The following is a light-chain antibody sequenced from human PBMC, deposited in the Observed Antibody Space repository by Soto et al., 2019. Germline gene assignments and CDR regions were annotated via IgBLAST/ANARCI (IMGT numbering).Light chain of an antibody. V-gene: IGKV2-28*01. J-gene: IGKJ1*01. Sequence: DIVMTQSPLSLPVTPGESASISCRSSQSLLHSNGHSYLDWYLQKPGQSPQLLIYLGSNRASGVPDRFSGSGSGTDFTLKISRVEAEDVGVYYCMQALQTPWTFGQGTKVDIK. CDR2: LGS. CDR3: MQALQTPWT. CDR1: QSLLHSNGHSY.